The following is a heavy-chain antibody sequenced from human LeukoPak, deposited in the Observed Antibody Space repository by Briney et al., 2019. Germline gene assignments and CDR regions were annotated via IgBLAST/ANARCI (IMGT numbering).Heavy chain of an antibody. D-gene: IGHD2-21*02. J-gene: IGHJ4*02. CDR3: ARGGYCGGDCYPTLDY. CDR1: GGSFSGYY. Sequence: PSETLSLTCAVYGGSFSGYYWSWIRQPPGKGLEWIGEINHSGSTNYNPYLKSRVTISVDTSKNQFSLKLSSVTAADTAVYYCARGGYCGGDCYPTLDYWGQGTLVTVSS. CDR2: INHSGST. V-gene: IGHV4-34*01.